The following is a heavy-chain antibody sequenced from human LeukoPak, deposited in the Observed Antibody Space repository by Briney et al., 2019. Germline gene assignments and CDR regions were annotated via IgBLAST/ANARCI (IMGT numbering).Heavy chain of an antibody. CDR1: GGSVSSYY. Sequence: SETLSLTCTVSGGSVSSYYWTWIRQPPGKGLEWIGYIYYSGSTNYNPSLKGRVTISVDTSKNQFSLNLSSVTAADTAVYYCARGGGISHYYYYMDVWGKGTTVTISS. D-gene: IGHD6-13*01. J-gene: IGHJ6*03. CDR3: ARGGGISHYYYYMDV. V-gene: IGHV4-59*02. CDR2: IYYSGST.